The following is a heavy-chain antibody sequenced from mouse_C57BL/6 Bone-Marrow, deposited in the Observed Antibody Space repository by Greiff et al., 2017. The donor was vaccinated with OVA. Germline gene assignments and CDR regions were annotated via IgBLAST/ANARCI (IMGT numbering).Heavy chain of an antibody. J-gene: IGHJ2*01. V-gene: IGHV5-6*01. CDR1: GFTFSSYG. Sequence: EVKLVESGGDLVKPGGSLKLSCAASGFTFSSYGMSWVRQTPDKRLEWVATISSGGSYTYYPDSVKGRFTISRDNAKNTLYLQMSSLKSEDTAMYYCASAFFDYWGQGTTLTVSS. CDR3: ASAFFDY. CDR2: ISSGGSYT.